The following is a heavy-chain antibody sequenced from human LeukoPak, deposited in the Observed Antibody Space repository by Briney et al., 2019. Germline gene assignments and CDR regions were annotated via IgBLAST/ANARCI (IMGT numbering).Heavy chain of an antibody. CDR3: ARRGSGWYLNDY. CDR1: GYSISSGYY. D-gene: IGHD6-19*01. CDR2: IYHSGST. Sequence: SETLSLTCAVSGYSISSGYYWGWIRQPPGRGLEWIGSIYHSGSTYYNPSLKSRVTISVDTSKNQFSLKLSSVTAADTAVYYCARRGSGWYLNDYWGQGTLVTVSS. V-gene: IGHV4-38-2*01. J-gene: IGHJ4*02.